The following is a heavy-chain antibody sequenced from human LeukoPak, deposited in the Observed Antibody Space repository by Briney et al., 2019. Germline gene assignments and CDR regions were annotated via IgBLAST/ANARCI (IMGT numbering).Heavy chain of an antibody. D-gene: IGHD6-13*01. CDR2: SGTAGDT. J-gene: IGHJ4*02. V-gene: IGHV3-23*01. Sequence: PGGSLRLSCAASGFTFSSAAMNWVRQAPGKGLEWVSASGTAGDTYYADSVKGRFTISRDDSKNTLFLQMTSLRAEDTAVYYCAKKPPGTHPFDSGGQGTLVTVSP. CDR3: AKKPPGTHPFDS. CDR1: GFTFSSAA.